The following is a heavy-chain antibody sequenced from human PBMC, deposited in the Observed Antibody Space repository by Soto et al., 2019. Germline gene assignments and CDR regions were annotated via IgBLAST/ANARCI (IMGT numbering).Heavy chain of an antibody. V-gene: IGHV1-69*01. J-gene: IGHJ6*02. CDR2: IIPIFGTA. Sequence: QVQLVQSGAEVKKPGSSVKVSCKACGGTFSSYAISWVRQAPGQGLEWMGGIIPIFGTANYAQKFQGRVTITADESTSTAYMELSSLRSEDTAVYYCARDPLALIAARLHYYYYGMDVWGQGTTVTVSS. CDR1: GGTFSSYA. CDR3: ARDPLALIAARLHYYYYGMDV. D-gene: IGHD6-6*01.